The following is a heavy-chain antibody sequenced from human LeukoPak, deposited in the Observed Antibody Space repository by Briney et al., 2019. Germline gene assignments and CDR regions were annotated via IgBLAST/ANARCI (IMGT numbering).Heavy chain of an antibody. Sequence: SETLSLTCTVSGGSISSSCCSWGWIRQPPGKGLEWIGSAHYSGSTYYNPSLKSRVTISAGTSKNQFSLKLSSVTAADTAVYYCARLTGTYYYYYMDVWGKGTTVTVSS. CDR3: ARLTGTYYYYYMDV. J-gene: IGHJ6*03. D-gene: IGHD1-7*01. CDR2: AHYSGST. V-gene: IGHV4-39*07. CDR1: GGSISSSCCS.